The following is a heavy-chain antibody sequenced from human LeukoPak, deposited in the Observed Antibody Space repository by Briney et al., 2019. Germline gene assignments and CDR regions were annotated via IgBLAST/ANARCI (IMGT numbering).Heavy chain of an antibody. D-gene: IGHD4-17*01. Sequence: GGSLRLSCAASGFTFSSYAMHWVRQAPGKGLEWVAVISYDGSNKYYADSVKGRFTISRDNSKNTLYLQMNSLRAEDTAVYYCARGNGDYGPRPHDAFDIWGQGTMVTVSS. J-gene: IGHJ3*02. CDR3: ARGNGDYGPRPHDAFDI. CDR2: ISYDGSNK. CDR1: GFTFSSYA. V-gene: IGHV3-30-3*01.